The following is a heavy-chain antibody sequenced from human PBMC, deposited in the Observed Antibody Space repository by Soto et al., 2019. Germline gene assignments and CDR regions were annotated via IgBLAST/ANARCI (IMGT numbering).Heavy chain of an antibody. D-gene: IGHD2-8*01. V-gene: IGHV1-69*09. CDR1: GVPFNSYG. CDR3: ARMKWAGLDH. CDR2: INPASQLR. J-gene: IGHJ4*02. Sequence: QVVLLQSGTEVKRPGSSVKVSCKASGVPFNSYGFAWVRQAPGRGLAWGGRINPASQLRNYEQSLEGRVTITADTSTTTAYMELSGLTSEHTAVYYGARMKWAGLDHWGQGTLVTVSS.